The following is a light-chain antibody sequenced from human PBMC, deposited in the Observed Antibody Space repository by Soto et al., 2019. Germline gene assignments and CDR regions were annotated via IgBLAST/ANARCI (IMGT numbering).Light chain of an antibody. CDR3: QQFDNVPLT. CDR1: RDITDY. J-gene: IGKJ4*01. V-gene: IGKV1-33*01. CDR2: DAS. Sequence: DTQMTQSPSSLSASVGDRVTITCQASRDITDYLNWYQQKPGKAPKLLIYDASNLETGVPSRFSGSGSGTDFTLTITILQPEDIATYYCQQFDNVPLTFGGGTKVEIK.